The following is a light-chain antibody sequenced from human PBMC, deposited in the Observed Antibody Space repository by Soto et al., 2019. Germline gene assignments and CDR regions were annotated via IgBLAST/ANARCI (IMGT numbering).Light chain of an antibody. J-gene: IGKJ4*01. V-gene: IGKV3-15*01. CDR1: QSVSSN. Sequence: EIVMTQSLATLSVSPGERATLSCRASQSVSSNLAWYQQRPGQAPRLLIRGASTRATGVPARFSGSGSGTEFTLTISSLQSEDFAVYYCQQYDNWPPLTFGAGTKVDIK. CDR3: QQYDNWPPLT. CDR2: GAS.